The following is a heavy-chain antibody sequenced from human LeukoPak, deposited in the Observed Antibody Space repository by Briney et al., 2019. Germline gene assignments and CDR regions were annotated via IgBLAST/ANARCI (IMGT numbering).Heavy chain of an antibody. Sequence: PSETLSLTCTVSGGSISSYYWSWIRQPPGKGLEWIGYIYYSGSTNYNPSLKSRVTISVDTSKNQFSLKLSSVTAADTAVYYCARGLTYYYYYGMDVWGQGTTVTVSS. CDR2: IYYSGST. V-gene: IGHV4-59*12. D-gene: IGHD2-21*02. J-gene: IGHJ6*02. CDR3: ARGLTYYYYYGMDV. CDR1: GGSISSYY.